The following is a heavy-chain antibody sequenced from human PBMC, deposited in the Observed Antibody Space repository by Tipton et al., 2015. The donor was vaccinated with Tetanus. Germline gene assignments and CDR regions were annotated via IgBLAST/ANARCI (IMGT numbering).Heavy chain of an antibody. CDR3: ARDLGYYYEYAFDI. CDR2: IYTSGST. Sequence: TLSLTCTVSGGSISSYYWSWIRQPAGKGLEWIGRIYTSGSTNYNPSLKSRVTMSVDTSKNQFSLKLSSVTAADTAVYYCARDLGYYYEYAFDIWGQGTMVTVPS. CDR1: GGSISSYY. V-gene: IGHV4-4*07. J-gene: IGHJ3*02. D-gene: IGHD3-22*01.